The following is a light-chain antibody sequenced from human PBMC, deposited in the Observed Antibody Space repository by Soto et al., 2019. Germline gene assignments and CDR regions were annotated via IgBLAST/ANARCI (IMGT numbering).Light chain of an antibody. Sequence: QSALTQPASVSGSPGQSITISCTGTSSDVGGYNYVSWYQQRPGKAPKLMIYDVSNRPSGVSNRFSGSKSGNTASLTISGLQAEDEADYYCSSYTSTITVVFGGGTPLTVL. CDR3: SSYTSTITVV. V-gene: IGLV2-14*01. J-gene: IGLJ2*01. CDR2: DVS. CDR1: SSDVGGYNY.